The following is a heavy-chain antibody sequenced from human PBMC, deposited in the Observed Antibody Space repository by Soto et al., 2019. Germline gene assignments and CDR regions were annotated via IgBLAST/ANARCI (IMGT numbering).Heavy chain of an antibody. V-gene: IGHV4-4*02. Sequence: QVQLQESGPGLVKTSGTLSLTCAVSGDCIDRSNWWIWFRQSPGEGLQWIGELSHSGRTNYNPSLERRVTRSADWSTNHFSLRLTSVTAADTAIYYGATSMYGNWYDAWGQGTLVTVSS. CDR1: GDCIDRSNW. J-gene: IGHJ5*02. CDR3: ATSMYGNWYDA. D-gene: IGHD2-8*01. CDR2: LSHSGRT.